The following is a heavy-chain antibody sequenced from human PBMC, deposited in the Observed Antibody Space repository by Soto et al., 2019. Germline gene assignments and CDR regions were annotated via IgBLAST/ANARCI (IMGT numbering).Heavy chain of an antibody. CDR1: GFTFSSYA. CDR2: ISDSGGRS. V-gene: IGHV3-23*01. D-gene: IGHD3-10*01. CDR3: AKDVRLPRGSAPDY. Sequence: GGFLRLSCAASGFTFSSYAMSWVRQAPGKGLEWVTGISDSGGRSYYAESVKGRFTISRDNSKNTLYLQMNSLRAEDTAVYYCAKDVRLPRGSAPDYWGQGTLVTVSS. J-gene: IGHJ4*02.